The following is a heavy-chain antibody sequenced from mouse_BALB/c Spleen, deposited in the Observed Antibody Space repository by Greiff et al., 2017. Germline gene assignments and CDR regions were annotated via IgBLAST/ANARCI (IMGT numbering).Heavy chain of an antibody. D-gene: IGHD2-4*01. CDR1: GFNIKDTY. Sequence: VQLQQSGAELVKPGASVKLSCTASGFNIKDTYMHWVKQRPEQGLEWIGRIDPANGNTKYDPKFQGKATITADTYSNTAYLQLSSLTSEDTAVYYCARWAITTDYYAMDYWGQGTSVTVSS. V-gene: IGHV14-3*02. J-gene: IGHJ4*01. CDR3: ARWAITTDYYAMDY. CDR2: IDPANGNT.